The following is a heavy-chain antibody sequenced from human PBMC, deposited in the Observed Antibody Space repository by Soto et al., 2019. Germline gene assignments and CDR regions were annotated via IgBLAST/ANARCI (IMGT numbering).Heavy chain of an antibody. V-gene: IGHV3-53*01. CDR3: ERDFRYYGMDV. CDR1: GFTVSSNY. CDR2: IYNTGST. Sequence: GGSLRLSCAASGFTVSSNYMSWVRQAPGKGLEWVSVIYNTGSTYYADSVKGRFTISRDISKNTLYLQMNSLRAEDTALYYCERDFRYYGMDVWGQGTTVTVSS. J-gene: IGHJ6*02.